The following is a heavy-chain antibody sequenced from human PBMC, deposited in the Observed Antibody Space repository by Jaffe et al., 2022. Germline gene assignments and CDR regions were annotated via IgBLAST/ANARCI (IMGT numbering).Heavy chain of an antibody. Sequence: QVQLVESGGGVVQPGRSLRLSCAASGFTFSSYGMHWVRQAPGKGLEWVAVISYDGSNKYYADSVKGRFTISRDNSKNTLYLQMNSLRAEDTAVYYCAKDKGVGYCTGGVCYYFDYWGQGTLVTVSS. D-gene: IGHD2-8*02. V-gene: IGHV3-30*18. J-gene: IGHJ4*02. CDR3: AKDKGVGYCTGGVCYYFDY. CDR2: ISYDGSNK. CDR1: GFTFSSYG.